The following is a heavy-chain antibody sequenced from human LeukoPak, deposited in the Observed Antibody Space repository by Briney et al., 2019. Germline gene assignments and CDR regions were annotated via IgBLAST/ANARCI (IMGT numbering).Heavy chain of an antibody. Sequence: GGSLRLSCAASGFTFSSYSMNWVRQAPGKGLEWVSYISSGSSIYYADSVKGRFTISRDNAKNSLFLQMNSLRDEDAAVYYCAKDSSSGYPFQDWGQGTLVTVSS. D-gene: IGHD3-22*01. V-gene: IGHV3-48*02. CDR1: GFTFSSYS. CDR2: ISSGSSI. CDR3: AKDSSSGYPFQD. J-gene: IGHJ1*01.